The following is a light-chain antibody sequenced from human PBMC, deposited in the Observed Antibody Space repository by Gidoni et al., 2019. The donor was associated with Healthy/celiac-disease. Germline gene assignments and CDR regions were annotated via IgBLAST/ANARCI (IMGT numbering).Light chain of an antibody. CDR1: QSVSSN. Sequence: EIVLTQSPATLSVSPRERATLSCRASQSVSSNLAWYQQKPGQAPRLLIYGASTRATGIPASFSGSGSGTEFTLTISSLQSEDFAVYYCQQYNNWPPITFGQGTRLEIK. J-gene: IGKJ5*01. CDR2: GAS. CDR3: QQYNNWPPIT. V-gene: IGKV3-15*01.